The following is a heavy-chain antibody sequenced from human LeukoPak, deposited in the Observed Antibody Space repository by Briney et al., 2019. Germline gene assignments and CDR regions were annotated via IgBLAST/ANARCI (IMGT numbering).Heavy chain of an antibody. CDR2: IRFSGST. D-gene: IGHD2-15*01. Sequence: SETLSLTCTVSGGSISSFYWSWIRQPPGKGLEWIGYIRFSGSTNYNLSLMSRVTMSVDTSKILFSLKLSSVTAAGTAVYYCARHSKVAATNTPLFDYWGQGILVTVSS. CDR3: ARHSKVAATNTPLFDY. V-gene: IGHV4-59*08. CDR1: GGSISSFY. J-gene: IGHJ4*02.